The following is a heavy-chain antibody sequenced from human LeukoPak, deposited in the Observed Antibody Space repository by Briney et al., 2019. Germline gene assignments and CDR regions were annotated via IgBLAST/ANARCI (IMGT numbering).Heavy chain of an antibody. D-gene: IGHD3-22*01. J-gene: IGHJ3*02. CDR3: ARLRSPDITMIVGAFDI. Sequence: SETLSLTCTVSGGSTSSSSYYSGWIRQPPGKGLEWIGSIHYSGSTYYNPSLKSRVTISVDTSKNQFSLKLSSVTAADTAVYYCARLRSPDITMIVGAFDIWGQGTMVTVSS. V-gene: IGHV4-39*01. CDR1: GGSTSSSSYY. CDR2: IHYSGST.